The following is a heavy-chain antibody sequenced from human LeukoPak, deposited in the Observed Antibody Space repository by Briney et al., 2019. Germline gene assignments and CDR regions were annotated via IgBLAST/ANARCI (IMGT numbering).Heavy chain of an antibody. J-gene: IGHJ4*02. V-gene: IGHV4-59*01. CDR2: ISYSGST. CDR3: ARALRGYSYGPFDY. CDR1: GGSISGYY. Sequence: PSETLSLTCTVSGGSISGYYWSWIRQPPGKGPEWIGYISYSGSTNYNPSLKSRVTISVDTSKNHFSLKLSSVTAADTAVYYCARALRGYSYGPFDYWGQGTLVTVSS. D-gene: IGHD5-18*01.